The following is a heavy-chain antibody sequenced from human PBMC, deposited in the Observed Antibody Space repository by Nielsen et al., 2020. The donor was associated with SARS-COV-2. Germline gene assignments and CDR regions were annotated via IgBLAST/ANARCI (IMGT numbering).Heavy chain of an antibody. J-gene: IGHJ5*02. D-gene: IGHD3-10*01. CDR1: GGTFSSYA. V-gene: IGHV1-69*13. Sequence: SVKVSCKASGGTFSSYAISWVRQAPGQGLEWMGGIIPIFGTANYAQKFQGRVTITADESTSTAYMELSSLRSEDTAVYYCAREYRASSGWFDPWGQGTLVTVSS. CDR3: AREYRASSGWFDP. CDR2: IIPIFGTA.